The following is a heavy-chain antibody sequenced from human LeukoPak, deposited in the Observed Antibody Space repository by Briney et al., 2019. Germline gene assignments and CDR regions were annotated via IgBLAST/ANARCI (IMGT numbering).Heavy chain of an antibody. CDR2: IYYSGST. CDR3: ARYCSGGACYRNYFDY. Sequence: PSETLSLTCTVSGGSISSSSYYWGWLRQPPGQGLEWIGRIYYSGSTYYNPSLKSRLTISVDTSKTQFSLNLSSVTAADTAVYYCARYCSGGACYRNYFDYWGQGTLVTVSS. CDR1: GGSISSSSYY. D-gene: IGHD2-15*01. J-gene: IGHJ4*02. V-gene: IGHV4-39*01.